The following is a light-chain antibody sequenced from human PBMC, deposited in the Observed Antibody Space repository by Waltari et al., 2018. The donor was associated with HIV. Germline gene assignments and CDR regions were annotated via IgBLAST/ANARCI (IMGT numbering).Light chain of an antibody. V-gene: IGLV4-69*01. CDR2: VNSDGSH. CDR1: SGHSSYA. CDR3: QTWATGIQV. Sequence: QLVLTQSPSASASLGASVKLTCTLSSGHSSYAIAWHQKQAEKGPRYLMKVNSDGSHNKGDGIPDRFSGSSSAAERYLTISSLQSEDEADYYCQTWATGIQVFGGGTKLTVL. J-gene: IGLJ3*02.